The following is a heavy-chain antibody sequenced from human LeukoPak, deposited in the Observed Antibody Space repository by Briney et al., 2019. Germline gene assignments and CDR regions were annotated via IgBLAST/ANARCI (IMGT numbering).Heavy chain of an antibody. D-gene: IGHD5-24*01. CDR1: GGSISSNY. V-gene: IGHV4-59*08. CDR2: IYYSGTT. Sequence: SETLSLTCTVSGGSISSNYWSWIRQPPGKGLEWIGCIYYSGTTNYNPSLKSRVTISVDTSKNQFSLKLSSVTAADTAVYYCARRDGWDSWFDPWGQGTLVTVSS. CDR3: ARRDGWDSWFDP. J-gene: IGHJ5*02.